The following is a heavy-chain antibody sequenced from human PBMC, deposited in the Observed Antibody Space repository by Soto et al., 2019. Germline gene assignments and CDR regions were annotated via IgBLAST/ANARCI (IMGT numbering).Heavy chain of an antibody. V-gene: IGHV4-39*01. Sequence: QLHLRESGPGLVKPSETLSLTCTVSGGSITSSSYYWGWIRQPPGKGLEWIGSIYYSGSTYYNPSLKSRVTISVYTSKNQFSLKLSSVTAADTAVYYCATQEVGGSYVYTFYPWGQGTLVTVSS. D-gene: IGHD1-26*01. J-gene: IGHJ5*02. CDR2: IYYSGST. CDR1: GGSITSSSYY. CDR3: ATQEVGGSYVYTFYP.